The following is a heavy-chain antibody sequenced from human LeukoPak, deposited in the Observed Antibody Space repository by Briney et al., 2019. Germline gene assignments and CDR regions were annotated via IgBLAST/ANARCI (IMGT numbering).Heavy chain of an antibody. CDR2: INPNSGGT. CDR1: GYTFTSYY. V-gene: IGHV1-2*02. J-gene: IGHJ4*02. D-gene: IGHD2-21*02. Sequence: ASVKVSCKASGYTFTSYYMHWVRQAPGQGLEWMGWINPNSGGTNYAQKFQGRVTMTRDTSISTAYMELSRLRSDDTAVYYCARGVVVTAMGFDYWGQGTLVAVSS. CDR3: ARGVVVTAMGFDY.